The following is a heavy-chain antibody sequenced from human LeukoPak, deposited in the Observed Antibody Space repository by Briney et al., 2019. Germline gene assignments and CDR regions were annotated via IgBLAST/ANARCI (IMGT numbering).Heavy chain of an antibody. CDR3: ARHLSGITGYTYGRGIDY. D-gene: IGHD5-18*01. CDR1: GFTFNSYS. V-gene: IGHV3-30-3*01. CDR2: ISDDETYK. Sequence: GGSLRLSCAASGFTFNSYSMHWVRQAPGKGLEWVTAISDDETYKFYADSVKGRFTISRDNSKKTLDLQMHSLRAEDTAVYYCARHLSGITGYTYGRGIDYWGQGTLVTVSS. J-gene: IGHJ4*02.